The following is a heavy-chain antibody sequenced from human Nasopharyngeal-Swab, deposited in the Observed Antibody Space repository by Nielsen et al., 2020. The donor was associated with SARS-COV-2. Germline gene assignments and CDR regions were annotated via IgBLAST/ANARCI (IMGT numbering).Heavy chain of an antibody. J-gene: IGHJ4*02. CDR3: AGGNDSLANSYY. D-gene: IGHD3-22*01. Sequence: SVKVSCKASGGTFSSYAISWVRQAPGQGLEWMGGIIPIFGTANYAQKFQGRVTITADESTSTAYMELSSLRSEDTAVYYCAGGNDSLANSYYWGQGTLVTVSS. CDR2: IIPIFGTA. V-gene: IGHV1-69*13. CDR1: GGTFSSYA.